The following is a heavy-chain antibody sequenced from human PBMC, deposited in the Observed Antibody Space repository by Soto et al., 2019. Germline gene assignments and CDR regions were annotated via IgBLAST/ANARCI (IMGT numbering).Heavy chain of an antibody. Sequence: GGSLRLSCAASGFTFSSYAMSWVRQAPGKGLEWVSAISGSGGSTYYADSVKGRFTISRDNSKNTLYLQMNSLRAEDTAVYYCAKGRTGQQLVPGGYYYYGMDVWGQGTTVTVSS. CDR3: AKGRTGQQLVPGGYYYYGMDV. CDR2: ISGSGGST. D-gene: IGHD6-13*01. V-gene: IGHV3-23*01. CDR1: GFTFSSYA. J-gene: IGHJ6*02.